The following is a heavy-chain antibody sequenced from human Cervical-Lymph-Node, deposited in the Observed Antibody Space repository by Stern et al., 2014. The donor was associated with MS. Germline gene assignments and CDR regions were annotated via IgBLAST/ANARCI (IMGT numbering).Heavy chain of an antibody. Sequence: QDQLVQSGPEVKKTGASVKLSCKAPGYTFTSSSMHWVRQAPGQGLEWMGIINPSGDSTTYAPKFQGRVTMTRDTSSSTVYMELSSLGSEDTAVYYCARGQSYFDYWGQGTLVTVSS. CDR3: ARGQSYFDY. CDR2: INPSGDST. J-gene: IGHJ4*02. V-gene: IGHV1-46*01. CDR1: GYTFTSSS.